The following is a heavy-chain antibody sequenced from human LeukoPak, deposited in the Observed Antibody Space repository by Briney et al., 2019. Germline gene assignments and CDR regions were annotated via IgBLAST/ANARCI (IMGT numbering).Heavy chain of an antibody. D-gene: IGHD6-13*01. Sequence: KTSQTLSLTCTVSGGSISSGSYYWSWIRQPAGKGLEWIGHIYTSGSTKYNPSLKSRVTISADTSKNQFSLKLSSVTAADTAVYYCARDFVIAATTEYFQYWGQGTLVTDSS. CDR3: ARDFVIAATTEYFQY. J-gene: IGHJ1*01. CDR1: GGSISSGSYY. CDR2: IYTSGST. V-gene: IGHV4-61*09.